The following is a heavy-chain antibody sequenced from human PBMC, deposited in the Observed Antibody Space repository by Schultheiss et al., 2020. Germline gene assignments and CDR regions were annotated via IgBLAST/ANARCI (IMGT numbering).Heavy chain of an antibody. J-gene: IGHJ4*02. CDR2: IKSKTDGGTT. CDR1: GFTFSNAW. D-gene: IGHD3-10*01. CDR3: EFSGSGSHNQYYFDY. V-gene: IGHV3-15*01. Sequence: GESLKISCAASGFTFSNAWMSWVRQAPGKGLEWVGRIKSKTDGGTTDYAAPVKGRFTISRDDSKNTLYLQMNSLKTEDTAVYYCEFSGSGSHNQYYFDYWGQGTLVTVSS.